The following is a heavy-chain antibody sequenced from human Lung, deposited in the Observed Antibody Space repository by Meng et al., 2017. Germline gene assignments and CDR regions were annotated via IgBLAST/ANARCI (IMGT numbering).Heavy chain of an antibody. J-gene: IGHJ4*02. CDR2: INHSGST. Sequence: PSHTLSLTCVVSGGSYRDSYWCWLRPHQGQGLEWFGEINHSGSTTSNPSLESRATLSVDTSQNNLSLKLSSVPAADSAVYSCARGPTTMAHDFDYWGQGTLVTVSS. D-gene: IGHD4-11*01. CDR1: GGSYRDSY. CDR3: ARGPTTMAHDFDY. V-gene: IGHV4-34*05.